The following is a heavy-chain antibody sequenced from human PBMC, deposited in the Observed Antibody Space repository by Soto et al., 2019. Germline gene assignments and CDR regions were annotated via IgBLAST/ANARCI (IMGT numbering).Heavy chain of an antibody. D-gene: IGHD1-26*01. CDR1: GGTFSSYT. Sequence: QVQLVQSGAEVKKPGSSVKVSCKASGGTFSSYTISWVRQAPGQGLEWMGRIIPILGIANYAQKFQGRVTITADKSTSTAYMELSSLRSEDTAVYYCARDPTIVGAEVRDYWGQGTLVTVSS. CDR2: IIPILGIA. V-gene: IGHV1-69*08. J-gene: IGHJ4*02. CDR3: ARDPTIVGAEVRDY.